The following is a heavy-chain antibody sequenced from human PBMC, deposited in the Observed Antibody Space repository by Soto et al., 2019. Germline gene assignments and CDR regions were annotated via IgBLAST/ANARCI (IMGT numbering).Heavy chain of an antibody. V-gene: IGHV4-30-2*01. Sequence: PXETLSLTCTVSGSSISYGNYAWSWIRQTPGKGLEWIGYINHLETTFYNPSFESRLTLSIDRAKNQFSLNLNSMSAADRAVYFCARGGGSDSFDYWGQGILVTVSS. J-gene: IGHJ4*02. CDR3: ARGGGSDSFDY. D-gene: IGHD1-26*01. CDR2: INHLETT. CDR1: GSSISYGNYA.